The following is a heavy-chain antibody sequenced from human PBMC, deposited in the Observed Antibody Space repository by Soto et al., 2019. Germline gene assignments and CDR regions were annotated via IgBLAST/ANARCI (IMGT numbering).Heavy chain of an antibody. CDR2: IIPIFGTA. D-gene: IGHD5-12*01. Sequence: QVQLVQSGAEVKKPGSSVKVSCKASGGTFSSYAISWVRQAPGQGLEWMGGIIPIFGTANYAQKFQGRVTITGDESTRPAFIEGRSLRSEGTAGYSCARDGGGGYSGYDVGYFDYWGQGTLVTVSS. J-gene: IGHJ4*02. CDR1: GGTFSSYA. V-gene: IGHV1-69*01. CDR3: ARDGGGGYSGYDVGYFDY.